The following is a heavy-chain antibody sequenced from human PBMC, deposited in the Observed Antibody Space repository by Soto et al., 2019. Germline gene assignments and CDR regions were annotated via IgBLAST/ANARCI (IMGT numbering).Heavy chain of an antibody. CDR3: AVYYYDSSGYYDY. J-gene: IGHJ4*02. D-gene: IGHD3-22*01. CDR1: GGTFSSYA. CDR2: ILPIFGTA. V-gene: IGHV1-69*13. Sequence: ASVKVSCKASGGTFSSYAISWVRQAPGQGLEWIGGILPIFGTANYAQKFQGRVTITADESTSTAYMELSSLRSEDTAVYYCAVYYYDSSGYYDYWGQGTLVTVSS.